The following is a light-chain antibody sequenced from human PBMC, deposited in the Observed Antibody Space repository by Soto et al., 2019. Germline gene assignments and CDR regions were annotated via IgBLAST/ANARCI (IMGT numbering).Light chain of an antibody. CDR1: QGISNF. J-gene: IGKJ2*01. CDR2: DAS. V-gene: IGKV1-33*01. Sequence: DIQMTQSPSSLSASVGDRVTVTCRASQGISNFLAWYQQKPGRVPKLLIYDASNLETGVPSRFSGSGSGTDFTFTINSLEPEDVATYYCQQYDDLPRTFGQGTKLQVK. CDR3: QQYDDLPRT.